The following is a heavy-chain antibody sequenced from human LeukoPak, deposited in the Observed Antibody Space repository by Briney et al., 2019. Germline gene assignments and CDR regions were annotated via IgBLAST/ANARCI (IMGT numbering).Heavy chain of an antibody. CDR1: GFTFSSYW. CDR2: INSDGSST. V-gene: IGHV3-74*01. J-gene: IGHJ4*02. D-gene: IGHD5-24*01. Sequence: GGSLRLSCAASGFTFSSYWMHWVRQAPGKGLVWVSRINSDGSSTSYADSVKGRFTISRDNAKNTLYLQMNSLRAEDTAVYYCASPRYSYGVPTDYWGQGTLVTASS. CDR3: ASPRYSYGVPTDY.